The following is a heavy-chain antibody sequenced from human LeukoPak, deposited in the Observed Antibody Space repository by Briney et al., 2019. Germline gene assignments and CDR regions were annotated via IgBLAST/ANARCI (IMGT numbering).Heavy chain of an antibody. Sequence: GGSLRLSCAASAFTFSSYAMSWVRQAPGKGLEWVSAISGSGGSTYYADSVKGRFTISRDNSKNTLYLQMNSLRAEDTAVYYCAKEGGKLYDSSGYYSLWGQGTLVTVSS. J-gene: IGHJ4*02. D-gene: IGHD3-22*01. CDR3: AKEGGKLYDSSGYYSL. CDR2: ISGSGGST. V-gene: IGHV3-23*01. CDR1: AFTFSSYA.